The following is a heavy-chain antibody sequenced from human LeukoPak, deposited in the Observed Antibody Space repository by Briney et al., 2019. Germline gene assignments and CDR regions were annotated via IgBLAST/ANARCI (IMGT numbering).Heavy chain of an antibody. D-gene: IGHD3-16*02. Sequence: GGSLRLSCAASGFTFSNYAVTWVRQAPGKGLEWVSAISGSGASTYYADSVKDRFTISRDNSKNTLFLQMNSLRAEDTAVYYCAKADYVWGSYRYDYWGQGTLVTVSS. J-gene: IGHJ4*02. CDR1: GFTFSNYA. CDR3: AKADYVWGSYRYDY. V-gene: IGHV3-23*01. CDR2: ISGSGAST.